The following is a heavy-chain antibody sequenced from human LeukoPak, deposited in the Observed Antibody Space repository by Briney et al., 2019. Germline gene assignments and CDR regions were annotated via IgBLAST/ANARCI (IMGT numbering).Heavy chain of an antibody. V-gene: IGHV3-20*04. CDR2: INWNGGST. Sequence: GGSLRLSCAASGFTFDDYGMSWVRQAPGKGLEWVSGINWNGGSTGYADSVKGRFTISRDNAKNSLYLQMNSLRAEDTALYYCARLDSTSYYYYRDVGGKGPTVTVSS. J-gene: IGHJ6*03. D-gene: IGHD2/OR15-2a*01. CDR1: GFTFDDYG. CDR3: ARLDSTSYYYYRDV.